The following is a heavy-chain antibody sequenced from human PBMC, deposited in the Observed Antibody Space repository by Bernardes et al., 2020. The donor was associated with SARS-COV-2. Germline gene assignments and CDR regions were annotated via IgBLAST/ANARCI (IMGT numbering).Heavy chain of an antibody. Sequence: GGSLRLSCAASGFTFSSYGMHWVRQAPGKGLEWVAVISYDGSNKYYADSVKGRFTISRDNSKNTLYLQMNSLRAEDTAVYYCVRRARGVGGAYLFDYWGQGTLVTVSS. D-gene: IGHD3-10*01. V-gene: IGHV3-30*03. CDR3: VRRARGVGGAYLFDY. J-gene: IGHJ4*02. CDR2: ISYDGSNK. CDR1: GFTFSSYG.